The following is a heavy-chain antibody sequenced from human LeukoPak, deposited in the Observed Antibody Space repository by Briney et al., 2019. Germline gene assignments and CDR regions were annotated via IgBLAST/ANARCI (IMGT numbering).Heavy chain of an antibody. V-gene: IGHV4-38-2*02. CDR3: ARGGQSPGSYYDY. CDR1: GYSISSGYY. CDR2: IYHSGST. J-gene: IGHJ4*02. D-gene: IGHD1-26*01. Sequence: SETLSLTCTVSGYSISSGYYWGWIRQPPGKGLEWIGSIYHSGSTYYNPSLKSRVTISVDTSKNQFSLKLSSVTAADTAVYYCARGGQSPGSYYDYWGQGTLVTVSS.